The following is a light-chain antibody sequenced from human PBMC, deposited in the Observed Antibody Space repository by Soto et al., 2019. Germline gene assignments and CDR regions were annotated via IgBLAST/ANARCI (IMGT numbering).Light chain of an antibody. Sequence: VLTQPPSVSGAPGQRVTLSCTGSSSNIGAGYDVHWYPQLPGTAPKLLIYGNNNRPSGVPDRFSGSKSGTSASLAITGLQAEDEADYYCQSYDSSLSHVVFGGGTKLTVL. V-gene: IGLV1-40*01. J-gene: IGLJ2*01. CDR2: GNN. CDR1: SSNIGAGYD. CDR3: QSYDSSLSHVV.